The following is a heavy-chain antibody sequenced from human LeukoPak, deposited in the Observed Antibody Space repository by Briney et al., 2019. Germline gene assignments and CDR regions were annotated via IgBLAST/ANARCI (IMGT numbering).Heavy chain of an antibody. CDR2: ISSNGGST. CDR3: ARDGSGSYYQGWFDP. V-gene: IGHV3-64*01. Sequence: GGSLRLSCAASGFTFSSYAMHWVRQAPGKGLEYVSAISSNGGSTYYANSVKGRFTISRDNSKNTLYLQMGSLRAEDMAVYYCARDGSGSYYQGWFDPWGQGTLVTVSS. J-gene: IGHJ5*02. D-gene: IGHD1-26*01. CDR1: GFTFSSYA.